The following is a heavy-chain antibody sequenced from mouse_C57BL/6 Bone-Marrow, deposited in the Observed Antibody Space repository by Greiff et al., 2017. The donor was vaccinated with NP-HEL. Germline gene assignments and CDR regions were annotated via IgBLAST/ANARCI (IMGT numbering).Heavy chain of an antibody. Sequence: EVNVVESGGGLVQPGGSLSLSCAASGFTFTDYYMSWVRQPPGKALEWLGFIRNKANGYTTEYSATVKGRFTISRDNSQSILYLQMNALRAEDSATYDCARYGRRSYYYAMDYWGQGTSVTVSS. V-gene: IGHV7-3*01. J-gene: IGHJ4*01. CDR1: GFTFTDYY. D-gene: IGHD1-1*01. CDR3: ARYGRRSYYYAMDY. CDR2: IRNKANGYTT.